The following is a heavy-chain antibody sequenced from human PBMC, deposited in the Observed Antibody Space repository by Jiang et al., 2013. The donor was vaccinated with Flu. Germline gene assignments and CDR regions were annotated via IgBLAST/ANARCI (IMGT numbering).Heavy chain of an antibody. J-gene: IGHJ3*02. CDR2: IYTSGST. CDR1: GGSISSYY. CDR3: ARGAIVGATLGAFDI. D-gene: IGHD1-26*01. Sequence: GSGLVKPSETLSLTCTVSGGSISSYYWSWIRQPAGKGLEWIGRIYTSGSTNYNPSLKSRVTMSVDTSKNQFSLKLSSVTAADTAVYYCARGAIVGATLGAFDIWGQGTMVTVSS. V-gene: IGHV4-4*07.